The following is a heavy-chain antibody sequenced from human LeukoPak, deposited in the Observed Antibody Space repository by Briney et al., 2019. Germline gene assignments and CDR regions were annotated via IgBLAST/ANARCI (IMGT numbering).Heavy chain of an antibody. Sequence: GGSLRLSCVASEFTFSNYSMHWVRQAPGKGLEYVSTITSNGGGTYYAYSVKGRFTVSRDNSKNTLYLQMGSLRAEDMAVYYCASHNYYYGMDVWGQGTTVTVSS. V-gene: IGHV3-64*01. CDR2: ITSNGGGT. J-gene: IGHJ6*02. CDR3: ASHNYYYGMDV. CDR1: EFTFSNYS.